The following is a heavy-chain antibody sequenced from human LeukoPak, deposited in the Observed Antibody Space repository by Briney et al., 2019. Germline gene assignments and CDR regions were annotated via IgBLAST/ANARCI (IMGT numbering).Heavy chain of an antibody. Sequence: PGXXXRLSCAASGFTFDDYGMSWVRQAPGKGMEWVSFINWNCCSTGYADSVTCRFTISRHNAKNSLYLQMHSLRAEDTALYYCARDYTREWGNFDYWGQGTLVTVSS. D-gene: IGHD3-3*01. CDR2: INWNCCST. J-gene: IGHJ4*02. CDR1: GFTFDDYG. V-gene: IGHV3-20*04. CDR3: ARDYTREWGNFDY.